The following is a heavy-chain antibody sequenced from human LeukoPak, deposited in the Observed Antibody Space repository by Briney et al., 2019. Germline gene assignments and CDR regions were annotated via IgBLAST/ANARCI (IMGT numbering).Heavy chain of an antibody. V-gene: IGHV3-74*01. CDR1: GFTFSSYW. J-gene: IGHJ4*02. CDR3: TRGTAAGDDH. Sequence: GGSLRLSCAASGFTFSSYWMYWVRQAPGKGLVWVSRINSDESSISYADSVKGRFTISRDNAKNTLYLQMNSLRAEDTAVYYCTRGTAAGDDHWGQGTLVTVSS. CDR2: INSDESSI. D-gene: IGHD6-13*01.